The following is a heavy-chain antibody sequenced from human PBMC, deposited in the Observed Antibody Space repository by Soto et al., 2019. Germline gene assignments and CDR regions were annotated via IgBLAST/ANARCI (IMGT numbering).Heavy chain of an antibody. J-gene: IGHJ5*02. CDR1: GFTFSSYA. Sequence: GGSLRLSCAASGFTFSSYAMSWVRQAPGKGLEWVSAISGSGGSTYYADSVKGRFTISRDNSKNTLYLQMNSLRAEDTAVYYCAKDLKSVRHIVVGVAATPGSQFDPWGQGTLVTVSS. CDR2: ISGSGGST. D-gene: IGHD2-15*01. V-gene: IGHV3-23*01. CDR3: AKDLKSVRHIVVGVAATPGSQFDP.